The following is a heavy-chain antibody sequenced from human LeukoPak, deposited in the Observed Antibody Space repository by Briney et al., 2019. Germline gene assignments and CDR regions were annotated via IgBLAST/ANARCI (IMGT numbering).Heavy chain of an antibody. D-gene: IGHD6-19*01. CDR3: AKDLSRVAGPIDY. J-gene: IGHJ4*02. CDR1: GFTFSSYG. Sequence: GRSLRLSCAASGFTFSSYGMHWVRQAPGKGLEWVAVIWYDGSNKYYADSVKGRFTISRDNSKNTLYLQMNSLRAEDTAVYYCAKDLSRVAGPIDYWGQGTLVTVSS. CDR2: IWYDGSNK. V-gene: IGHV3-33*06.